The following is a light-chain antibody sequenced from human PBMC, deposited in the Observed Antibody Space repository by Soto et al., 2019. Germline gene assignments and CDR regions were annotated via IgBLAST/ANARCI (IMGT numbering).Light chain of an antibody. Sequence: DIQMTQSPSSLSASVGDRVTITCRASQSISSYLNWYQQKPGKAPNLLIYAASRLKSGVPSKFSGSGSGTEFTLTISRLQPEDFATYYCQQSYSSPFTFGPGTKVDIK. CDR3: QQSYSSPFT. CDR1: QSISSY. J-gene: IGKJ3*01. CDR2: AAS. V-gene: IGKV1-39*01.